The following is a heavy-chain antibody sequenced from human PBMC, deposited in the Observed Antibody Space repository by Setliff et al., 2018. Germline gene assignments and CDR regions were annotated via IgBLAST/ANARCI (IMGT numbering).Heavy chain of an antibody. Sequence: GESLKISCKASEYTFTNYWIGWVRQMPGKGLEWMGLIWPGDSDTRYSPSFQGQVTMSADKSFSTAFLQWSSLKASDTAIYYCARLGGDSTGYSLDYWGQGSLVTVSS. V-gene: IGHV5-51*01. CDR2: IWPGDSDT. CDR1: EYTFTNYW. D-gene: IGHD3-9*01. CDR3: ARLGGDSTGYSLDY. J-gene: IGHJ4*02.